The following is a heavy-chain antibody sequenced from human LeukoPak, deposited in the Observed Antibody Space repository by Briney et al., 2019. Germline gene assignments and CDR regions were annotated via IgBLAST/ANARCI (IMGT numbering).Heavy chain of an antibody. J-gene: IGHJ4*02. CDR1: GFTFSSYS. Sequence: GGSLRLSCAASGFTFSSYSMNWVRQAPGKGLEWVSSISSSSSYIYYADSVKGRFTISRDNAKNSLYLQMNSLRAEDTAVYYCARGIAVAGPATGWGQGTLVTVSS. CDR2: ISSSSSYI. D-gene: IGHD6-19*01. CDR3: ARGIAVAGPATG. V-gene: IGHV3-21*01.